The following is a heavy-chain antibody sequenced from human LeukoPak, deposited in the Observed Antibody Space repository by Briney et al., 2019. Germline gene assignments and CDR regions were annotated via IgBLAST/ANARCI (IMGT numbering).Heavy chain of an antibody. D-gene: IGHD1-14*01. J-gene: IGHJ4*02. V-gene: IGHV4-59*12. CDR2: IDYTGST. CDR1: GGSINNY. Sequence: SETLSLTCSVSGGSINNYWSWIRQTPGKGLEWIGFIDYTGSTNYNPSLKSRVTMSVDTSKSQFSLKLTSVTAADTALYYCARGANRLDSWGRGTLVTVSS. CDR3: ARGANRLDS.